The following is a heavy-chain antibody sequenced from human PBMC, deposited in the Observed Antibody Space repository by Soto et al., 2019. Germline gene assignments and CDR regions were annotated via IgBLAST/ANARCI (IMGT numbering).Heavy chain of an antibody. Sequence: SETLSLTCTVTVGSISSYYLSWIRQPPGKGLEWIGYIYYSGSTNYNPSLKSRVTISVDTSKNQFSLKLSSVTAADTAVYYCAREKVVVAATASYYYYSVMDVWGQGCTVTVTS. CDR3: AREKVVVAATASYYYYSVMDV. D-gene: IGHD2-15*01. CDR2: IYYSGST. J-gene: IGHJ6*02. V-gene: IGHV4-59*01. CDR1: VGSISSYY.